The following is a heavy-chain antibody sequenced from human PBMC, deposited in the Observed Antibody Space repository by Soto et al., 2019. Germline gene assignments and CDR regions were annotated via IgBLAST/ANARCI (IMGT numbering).Heavy chain of an antibody. D-gene: IGHD3-22*01. CDR1: GFSLSTSGVG. J-gene: IGHJ3*02. CDR3: ANRLVHDSSGYYVAAPSHAFDI. V-gene: IGHV2-5*02. Sequence: QITLKESGPTLVKPTQTLTLTCTFSGFSLSTSGVGVGWIRQPPGKALEGLALIYWDDDKRYSPSLKSRLTITKDTSKNQVVVTMTHMDPVDTATYYCANRLVHDSSGYYVAAPSHAFDIWGQGTMVTVSS. CDR2: IYWDDDK.